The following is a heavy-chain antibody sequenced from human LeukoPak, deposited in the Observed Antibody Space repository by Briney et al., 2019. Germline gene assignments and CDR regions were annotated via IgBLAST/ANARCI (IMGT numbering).Heavy chain of an antibody. D-gene: IGHD6-13*01. J-gene: IGHJ3*02. Sequence: GESLKISCKGSGDSFTSSWIGWVRQMPGKALEWMGIIYPGDSDTRYSPSFQGQVTISADKSISTAYLQWSSLKASDTAMYYCARSYSSSWYELGAFDIWGQGTMVTVSS. CDR1: GDSFTSSW. CDR3: ARSYSSSWYELGAFDI. CDR2: IYPGDSDT. V-gene: IGHV5-51*01.